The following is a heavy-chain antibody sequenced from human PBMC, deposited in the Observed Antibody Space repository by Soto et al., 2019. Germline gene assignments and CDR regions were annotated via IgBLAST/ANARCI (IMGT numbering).Heavy chain of an antibody. V-gene: IGHV4-59*01. J-gene: IGHJ5*02. CDR2: VAYSGTT. Sequence: TSETLSLTCTVSPRSISSFYWSWVRRPPGRGLERIGHVAYSGTTKYNASLKSRGSISVSTSKRQFSLRLTSVTAASTAVYYCTRESQDYYFDHRGLVILVTVS. D-gene: IGHD1-26*01. CDR1: PRSISSFY. CDR3: TRESQDYYFDH.